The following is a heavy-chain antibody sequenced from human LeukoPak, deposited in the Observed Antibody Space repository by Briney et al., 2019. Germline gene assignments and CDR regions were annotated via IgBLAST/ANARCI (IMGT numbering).Heavy chain of an antibody. CDR3: ATSDILTGYTVDY. J-gene: IGHJ4*02. Sequence: GASVKVSCKVSGYTLTELSMHWVRQAPGKGLEWMGGFDPEDGETIYAQKFQGRVTMTEDTSTDTAYMELSSLRSGGTAVYYCATSDILTGYTVDYWGQGTLVTVSS. CDR1: GYTLTELS. D-gene: IGHD3-9*01. V-gene: IGHV1-24*01. CDR2: FDPEDGET.